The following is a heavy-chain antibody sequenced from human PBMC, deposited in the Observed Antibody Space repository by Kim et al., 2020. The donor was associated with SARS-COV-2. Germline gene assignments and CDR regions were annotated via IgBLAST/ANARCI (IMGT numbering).Heavy chain of an antibody. V-gene: IGHV1-69*01. Sequence: AQEFRGRVTNTADESTSTAYMELSSLRSEDTAVYYCATSSATLNWFDPWGQGTLVTVSS. J-gene: IGHJ5*02. CDR3: ATSSATLNWFDP.